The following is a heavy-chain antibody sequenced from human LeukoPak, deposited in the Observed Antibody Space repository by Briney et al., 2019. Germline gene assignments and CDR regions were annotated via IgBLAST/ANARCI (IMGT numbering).Heavy chain of an antibody. J-gene: IGHJ4*02. V-gene: IGHV3-23*01. D-gene: IGHD1-14*01. CDR3: AKTLSPPSYWNHDY. Sequence: SGGSLRLSCAASGSTFSSSAMSWVRQAPGKGLEWVSNISGSGSGGSTYYADSVKGRFTISRDNSKNTLFLQMRSLRAEDTAIYYCAKTLSPPSYWNHDYWGQGTLVTVSS. CDR2: ISGSGSGGST. CDR1: GSTFSSSA.